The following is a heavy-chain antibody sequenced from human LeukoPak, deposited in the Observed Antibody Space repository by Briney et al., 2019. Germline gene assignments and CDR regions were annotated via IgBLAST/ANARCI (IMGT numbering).Heavy chain of an antibody. Sequence: PSETLSLTCAVYGGAFSGYYWSWSRQPPGKGLEWIGEINHSGSTNYNPSLKSRVTISVDTSKNQFSLKLSSVTAADTDVYYCAREGPYDYVWGSYRYTPGGELFDYWGQGTLVTVSS. CDR3: AREGPYDYVWGSYRYTPGGELFDY. D-gene: IGHD3-16*02. CDR2: INHSGST. V-gene: IGHV4-34*01. J-gene: IGHJ4*02. CDR1: GGAFSGYY.